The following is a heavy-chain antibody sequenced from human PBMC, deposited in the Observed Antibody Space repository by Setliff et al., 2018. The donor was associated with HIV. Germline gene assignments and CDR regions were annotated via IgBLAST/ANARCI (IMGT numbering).Heavy chain of an antibody. V-gene: IGHV4-34*01. CDR3: AREYYYGSGSSFDP. CDR1: GGSFSGYF. J-gene: IGHJ5*02. CDR2: INHYGGT. D-gene: IGHD3-10*01. Sequence: KPSETLSLTCAVYGGSFSGYFWNWIRQPPGKGLEWIGAINHYGGTNYNPSLKSRVTMSVDTSKNQFSLRLSSVTAADTAVYYWAREYYYGSGSSFDPWGQGTLVTVSS.